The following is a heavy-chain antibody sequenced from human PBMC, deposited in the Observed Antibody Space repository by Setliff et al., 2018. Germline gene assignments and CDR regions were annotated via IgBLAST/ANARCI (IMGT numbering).Heavy chain of an antibody. CDR3: ARLIGSCSSSSCSGALDL. CDR2: IYPGDSDT. V-gene: IGHV5-51*01. D-gene: IGHD2-2*03. CDR1: GYSFTSYW. Sequence: GESLKISCKGSGYSFTSYWIGWVRQMPGKGLEWMGIIYPGDSDTRYSPSFQGQVTISADKSISTAYLQWSSLKASDSAIYYCARLIGSCSSSSCSGALDLWGQGTMVTVSS. J-gene: IGHJ3*01.